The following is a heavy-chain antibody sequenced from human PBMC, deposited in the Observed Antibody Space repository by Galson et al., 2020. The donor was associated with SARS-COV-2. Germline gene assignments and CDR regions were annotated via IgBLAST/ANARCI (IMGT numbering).Heavy chain of an antibody. CDR3: AREGSYGDYGGGFDY. J-gene: IGHJ4*02. CDR1: GFTFSSYG. V-gene: IGHV3-33*01. CDR2: IWYDGSNK. D-gene: IGHD4-17*01. Sequence: PGGSLRLSCAASGFTFSSYGMHWVRQAPGKGLEWVAVIWYDGSNKYYADSVKGRFTISRDNSKNTLYLQMNSLRAEDTAVYYCAREGSYGDYGGGFDYWGQGTLATVSS.